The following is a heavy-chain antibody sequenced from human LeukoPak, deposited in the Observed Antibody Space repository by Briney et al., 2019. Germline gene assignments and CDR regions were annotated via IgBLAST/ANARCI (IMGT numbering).Heavy chain of an antibody. CDR1: GYTFTSYG. CDR3: AREVTTTNFYYYYYGMDV. J-gene: IGHJ6*02. V-gene: IGHV1-18*01. CDR2: ISAYNGNT. D-gene: IGHD4-17*01. Sequence: ASVKVSCKASGYTFTSYGISWVRQAPGQGLEWMGWISAYNGNTNYAQKLQGRVTMTTDTSTSTAYMELRSLRSDDTAVYYCAREVTTTNFYYYYYGMDVWGQGTTVTVSS.